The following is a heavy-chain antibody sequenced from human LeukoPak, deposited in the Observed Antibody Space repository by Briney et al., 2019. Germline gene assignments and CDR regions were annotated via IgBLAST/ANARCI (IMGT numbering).Heavy chain of an antibody. D-gene: IGHD6-13*01. CDR1: GFTFSSYA. V-gene: IGHV3-23*01. CDR3: AKRGIAAAASFDY. CDR2: ISGNGDYT. J-gene: IGHJ4*02. Sequence: GGSLRLSCAASGFTFSSYAMSWVRQAPGKGLEWVSTISGNGDYTYYADSVKGRFTISRDNSKNTLYLQMNSLRAEDTAVYYCAKRGIAAAASFDYWGRGTLVTVSS.